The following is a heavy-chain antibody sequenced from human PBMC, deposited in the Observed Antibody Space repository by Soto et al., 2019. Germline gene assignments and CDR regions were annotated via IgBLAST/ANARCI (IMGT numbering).Heavy chain of an antibody. D-gene: IGHD2-2*01. CDR3: ARGDIVVVPAAFTRDYYYYGMDV. V-gene: IGHV4-34*01. J-gene: IGHJ6*02. Sequence: LSLTCAVYGGSFSGYYWSWIRQPPGKGLEWVGEINHSGSTNYNPSLKSRVTISVDTSKNQFSLKLSSVTAADTAVYYCARGDIVVVPAAFTRDYYYYGMDVWGQGTTVTVSS. CDR1: GGSFSGYY. CDR2: INHSGST.